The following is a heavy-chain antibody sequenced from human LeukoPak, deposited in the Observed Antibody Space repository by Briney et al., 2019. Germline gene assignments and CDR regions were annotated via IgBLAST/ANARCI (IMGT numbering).Heavy chain of an antibody. Sequence: GGSLRLSCAASGFTFSSSWMSWVRQAPGKGLEWVANIKPNGSQRYYVDSVKGRFTISRDNAENSVHLQMNSLRAEDTAIYFCTRSSAGFDYWGQGILVTVSS. V-gene: IGHV3-7*01. CDR1: GFTFSSSW. CDR3: TRSSAGFDY. CDR2: IKPNGSQR. D-gene: IGHD6-25*01. J-gene: IGHJ4*02.